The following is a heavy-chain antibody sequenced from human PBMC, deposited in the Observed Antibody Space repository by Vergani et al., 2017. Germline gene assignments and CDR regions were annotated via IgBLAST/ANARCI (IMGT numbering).Heavy chain of an antibody. CDR2: IYYSGST. V-gene: IGHV4-30-4*01. D-gene: IGHD3-22*01. CDR1: GGSISSGDYY. J-gene: IGHJ3*02. Sequence: QVQLQESGPGLVKPSQTLSLTCTVPGGSISSGDYYWSWIRQPPGKGLEWIGYIYYSGSTYYNPSLKSRVTISVDKSKNQFSLKLSSVTAADTAVYYCASTTMLVGGDAFDIWGQGTMVTVSS. CDR3: ASTTMLVGGDAFDI.